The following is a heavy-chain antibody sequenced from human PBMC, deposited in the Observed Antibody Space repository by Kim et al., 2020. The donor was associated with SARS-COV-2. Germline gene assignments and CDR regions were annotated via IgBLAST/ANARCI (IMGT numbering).Heavy chain of an antibody. J-gene: IGHJ6*01. V-gene: IGHV4-34*01. Sequence: SETLSLTCAVYGGSFSGYYWSWIRQPPGKGLEWIGEINHSGSTNYNPSLKSRVTISVDTSKNQFSLKLSSVTAADTAVYYCARGSRRCSSTSCSYYYGM. D-gene: IGHD2-2*01. CDR2: INHSGST. CDR3: ARGSRRCSSTSCSYYYGM. CDR1: GGSFSGYY.